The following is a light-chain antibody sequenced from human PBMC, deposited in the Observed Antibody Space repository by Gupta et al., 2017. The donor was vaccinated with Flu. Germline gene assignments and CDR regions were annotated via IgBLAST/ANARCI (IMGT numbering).Light chain of an antibody. V-gene: IGKV1-39*01. J-gene: IGKJ1*01. CDR2: AAS. CDR3: QHSNSTPWT. CDR1: QSISSY. Sequence: DIQMTQSPSSLSASVGDRVTITCRASQSISSYLNWYQQKPGKAPKLLIYAASSLQSGVPSRFSGSGSGTDFTLTISSLQPEDFATYYCQHSNSTPWTFGQRTKVEIK.